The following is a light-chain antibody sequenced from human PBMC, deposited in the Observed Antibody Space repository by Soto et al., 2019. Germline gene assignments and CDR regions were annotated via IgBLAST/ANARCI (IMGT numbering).Light chain of an antibody. CDR1: QYISNY. V-gene: IGKV1-39*01. CDR3: QQSYSYPPT. J-gene: IGKJ2*01. Sequence: DIKMTQSPSSLSASVGDRVTITCRASQYISNYLTWYQQKSGTAPKLLIHTASTLQSGVPSRFSGRGSGPDFTLTISCIQPDDFAIYFCQQSYSYPPTFGQGTTLEIK. CDR2: TAS.